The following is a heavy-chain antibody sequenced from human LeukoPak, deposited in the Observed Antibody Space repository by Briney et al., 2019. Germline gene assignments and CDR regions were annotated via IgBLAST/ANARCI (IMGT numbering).Heavy chain of an antibody. J-gene: IGHJ5*02. D-gene: IGHD2-15*01. CDR3: ARDAKVAAFDP. V-gene: IGHV4-59*01. CDR2: IYYTGST. Sequence: SETLSLTCSVSGGSITSYYWSWIRQPPGKGLECIGYIYYTGSTNYNPSLKSRVAISVDTSKNQFSLKLSSVTAADTAVYYCARDAKVAAFDPWGQGTLVTVSS. CDR1: GGSITSYY.